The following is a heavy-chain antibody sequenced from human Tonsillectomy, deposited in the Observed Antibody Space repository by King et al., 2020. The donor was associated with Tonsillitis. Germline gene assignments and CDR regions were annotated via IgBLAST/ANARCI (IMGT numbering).Heavy chain of an antibody. CDR1: GFTFSSYG. J-gene: IGHJ4*02. D-gene: IGHD3-9*01. CDR2: IWSDGSKK. Sequence: VQLVESGGGVVQPGGSLRLSCSASGFTFSSYGMHWVRQAPGKGLEGVAFIWSDGSKKYYGDSVKGRFTISRDNSQITLFVQMNSLRAEDTAVYYCASGYFEAIDYWGQGTLVTVSS. CDR3: ASGYFEAIDY. V-gene: IGHV3-30*02.